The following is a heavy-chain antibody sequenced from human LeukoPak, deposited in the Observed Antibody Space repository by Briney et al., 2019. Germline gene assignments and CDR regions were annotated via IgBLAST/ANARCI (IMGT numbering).Heavy chain of an antibody. V-gene: IGHV3-21*01. CDR2: ISSSSSYI. CDR1: GFTFSSYS. CDR3: ARGDGLLFSAFDI. Sequence: GGSLRLSCAASGFTFSSYSMNWVRQAPGKGLEWVSSISSSSSYIYYAGSVKGRFTISRDNAKNSLYLQMNSLRAEDTAVYYCARGDGLLFSAFDIWGQGTMVTVSS. D-gene: IGHD2-21*02. J-gene: IGHJ3*02.